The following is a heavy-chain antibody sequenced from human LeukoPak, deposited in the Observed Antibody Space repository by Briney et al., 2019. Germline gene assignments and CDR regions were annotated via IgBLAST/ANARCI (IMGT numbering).Heavy chain of an antibody. J-gene: IGHJ4*02. CDR2: IIPIFGTA. CDR1: GYTFTSYD. Sequence: SVKVSCKASGYTFTSYDINWVRQATGQGLEWMGGIIPIFGTANYAQKFQGRVTITADRSTSTAYMELSSLRSEDTAVYYCARGEDTAMVIDYWGQGTLVTVSS. CDR3: ARGEDTAMVIDY. D-gene: IGHD5-18*01. V-gene: IGHV1-69*06.